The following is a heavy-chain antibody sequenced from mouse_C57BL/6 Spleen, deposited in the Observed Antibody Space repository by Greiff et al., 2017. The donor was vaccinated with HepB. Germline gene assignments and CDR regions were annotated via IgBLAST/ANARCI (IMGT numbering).Heavy chain of an antibody. CDR1: GFNIKDDY. V-gene: IGHV14-4*01. Sequence: VQLQQSGAELVRPGASVKLSCTASGFNIKDDYMHWVKQRPEQGLEWIGWIDPENGDTEYASKFQGKATITADTSSNTACLQLSSLTSEDTAVYYCTTPYYYGSSYYAMDYWGQGTSVTVSS. CDR2: IDPENGDT. D-gene: IGHD1-1*01. CDR3: TTPYYYGSSYYAMDY. J-gene: IGHJ4*01.